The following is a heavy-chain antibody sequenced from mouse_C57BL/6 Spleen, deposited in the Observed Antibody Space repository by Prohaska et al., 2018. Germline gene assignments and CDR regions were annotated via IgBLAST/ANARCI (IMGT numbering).Heavy chain of an antibody. CDR2: IYPGDGDT. CDR3: ARGNYFDY. J-gene: IGHJ2*01. CDR1: GYAFSSSW. V-gene: IGHV1-82*01. Sequence: QVQLQQSGPELVKPGASVKISCKASGYAFSSSWMNWVKQRPGEGLEWIGRIYPGDGDTNYNGKFKGKATLTADKSSSTAYMQLSSLTSEDSAVYFCARGNYFDYWGQGTTLTVSS.